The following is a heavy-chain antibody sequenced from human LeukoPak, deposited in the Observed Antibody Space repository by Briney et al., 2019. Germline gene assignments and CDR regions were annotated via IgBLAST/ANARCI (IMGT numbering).Heavy chain of an antibody. J-gene: IGHJ3*02. D-gene: IGHD3-10*01. Sequence: SETLSLTCTVSGGSISSYYWRWIRQPPGKGLEWIGYIYYSGSTNYNPSLKSRVTVSVDTSKNQFSLKLSSVTAADTAVYYCARDLPLRGFDIWGQGTMVTVSS. CDR1: GGSISSYY. CDR2: IYYSGST. CDR3: ARDLPLRGFDI. V-gene: IGHV4-59*01.